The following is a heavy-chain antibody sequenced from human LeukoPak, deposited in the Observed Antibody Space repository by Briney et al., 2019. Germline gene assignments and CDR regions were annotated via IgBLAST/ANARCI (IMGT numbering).Heavy chain of an antibody. Sequence: SETLSLTCIVSGDSTSSFYWNWIRQSAGKGLEWIGRFYNSGNIKYNPSLKSRVTMSVDTSQKQFSLKLSSATAADTAVYYCARDNPVDYYNNYGMDVWGQGITVTVSS. V-gene: IGHV4-4*07. CDR1: GDSTSSFY. CDR3: ARDNPVDYYNNYGMDV. J-gene: IGHJ6*02. CDR2: FYNSGNI.